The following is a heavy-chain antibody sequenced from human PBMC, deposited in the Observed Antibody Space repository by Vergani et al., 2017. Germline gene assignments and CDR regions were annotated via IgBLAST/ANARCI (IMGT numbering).Heavy chain of an antibody. V-gene: IGHV5-51*01. CDR2: IHPADSDT. D-gene: IGHD3-16*01. Sequence: EVQLVQSGAEVKKSGESLKLSCQISGYSFTNYWIVWVRQMPVKGLEWMGIIHPADSDTRYSPSFQGQVTISVDKSISTAFLQWDSLKASDTALYYCARHTAYTDSWGQGTLVTVSS. CDR1: GYSFTNYW. CDR3: ARHTAYTDS. J-gene: IGHJ4*02.